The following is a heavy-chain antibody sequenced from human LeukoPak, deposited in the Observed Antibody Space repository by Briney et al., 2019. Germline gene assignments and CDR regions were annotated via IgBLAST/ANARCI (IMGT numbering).Heavy chain of an antibody. J-gene: IGHJ3*02. CDR1: GYTFTGYY. Sequence: ASVKVSCKASGYTFTGYYMHWVRQATGQGLEWMGWMNPNSGNTGYAQKFQGRVTMTRNTSISTAYMELSSLRSEDTAVYYCARGTYSGSSYDAFDIWGQGTMVTVSS. CDR3: ARGTYSGSSYDAFDI. CDR2: MNPNSGNT. V-gene: IGHV1-8*02. D-gene: IGHD1-26*01.